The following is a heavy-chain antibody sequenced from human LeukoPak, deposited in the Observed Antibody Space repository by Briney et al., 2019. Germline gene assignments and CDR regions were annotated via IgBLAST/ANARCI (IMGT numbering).Heavy chain of an antibody. V-gene: IGHV3-74*01. D-gene: IGHD3-16*01. CDR1: GFTFSRYW. CDR2: ITGDGRTT. CDR3: ARTNLGAFDI. Sequence: GGSLRLSCAASGFTFSRYWMHWVRQAPGKGLVWVSHITGDGRTTTYADSVKGRFTISRDNAKNTLSLQMNNLRAEDTAVYYCARTNLGAFDIWGQGTIVTVSS. J-gene: IGHJ3*02.